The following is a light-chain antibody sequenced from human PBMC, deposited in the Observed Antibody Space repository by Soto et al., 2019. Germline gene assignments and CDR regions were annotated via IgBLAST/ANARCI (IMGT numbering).Light chain of an antibody. CDR2: DNN. Sequence: QSVLTQPPSVSAAPGQKVTISCSGSRSNIGKNFVSWYQQVPGTAPKLLIYDNNQRPSGIPDRFSGSKSGTSATLGITGLQAGDEAYYFCGAWDDGLSVVMFGGGTKLTVL. CDR1: RSNIGKNF. J-gene: IGLJ3*02. V-gene: IGLV1-51*01. CDR3: GAWDDGLSVVM.